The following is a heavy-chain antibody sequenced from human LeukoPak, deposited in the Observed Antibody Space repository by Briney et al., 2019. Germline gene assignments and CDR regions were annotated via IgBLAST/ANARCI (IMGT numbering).Heavy chain of an antibody. D-gene: IGHD3-10*01. Sequence: GVSLRLSCTDSGFTFDDYDMHWVRQAPGKGLEWVSLISWDGGSTYYADSVKGRFTISRDNAKNSLYLQMNSLRAEDTALYYCARDLTQGYYGSGFAFDIWGQGTMVTVSS. J-gene: IGHJ3*02. V-gene: IGHV3-43D*03. CDR2: ISWDGGST. CDR1: GFTFDDYD. CDR3: ARDLTQGYYGSGFAFDI.